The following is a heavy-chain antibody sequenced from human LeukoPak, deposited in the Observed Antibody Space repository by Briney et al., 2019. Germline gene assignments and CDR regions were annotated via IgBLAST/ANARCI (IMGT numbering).Heavy chain of an antibody. Sequence: GGSLRLSCAASGFTFSSYEMNWVRQAPGKGLEWVGRIKSKTDGGTTDYAAPVKGRFTISRDDSKNTLYLQMNSLKTEDTAVYYCSPLWFGEFPFDYWGQGTLVTVSS. CDR1: GFTFSSYE. D-gene: IGHD3-10*01. V-gene: IGHV3-15*01. J-gene: IGHJ4*02. CDR2: IKSKTDGGTT. CDR3: SPLWFGEFPFDY.